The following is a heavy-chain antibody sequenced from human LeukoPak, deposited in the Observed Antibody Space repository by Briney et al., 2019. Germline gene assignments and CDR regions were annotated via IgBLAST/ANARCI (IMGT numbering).Heavy chain of an antibody. CDR1: GFTFTRSA. J-gene: IGHJ4*02. CDR2: IVVGSGNT. V-gene: IGHV1-58*02. D-gene: IGHD4-17*01. Sequence: GASVKVSCKTSGFTFTRSAMQWVRQARGRRLEWIGWIVVGSGNTNYAQNFQERVTITRDMSTRQVYMEMSSLRSDDTAVYYCAASIRGNDYGDYGDYWGQGTLVTVSS. CDR3: AASIRGNDYGDYGDY.